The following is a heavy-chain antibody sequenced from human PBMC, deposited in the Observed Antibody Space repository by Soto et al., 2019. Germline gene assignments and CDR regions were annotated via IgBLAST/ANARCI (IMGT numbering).Heavy chain of an antibody. CDR2: IIPIFGTA. J-gene: IGHJ4*02. CDR3: AVWSYGSGSYGY. CDR1: RGTFSSYA. V-gene: IGHV1-69*13. D-gene: IGHD3-10*01. Sequence: SVKGSCKASRGTFSSYAISWVRQAPGQGLEWMGGIIPIFGTANYAKKFQGRVTITADESTSTAYIELSSLRSEDTAVYYCAVWSYGSGSYGYWGQGTLVTVSS.